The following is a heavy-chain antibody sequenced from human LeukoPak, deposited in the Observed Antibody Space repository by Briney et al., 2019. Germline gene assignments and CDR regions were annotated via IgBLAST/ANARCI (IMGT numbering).Heavy chain of an antibody. CDR3: AKGLERESRLDS. J-gene: IGHJ5*01. D-gene: IGHD1-1*01. V-gene: IGHV3-23*01. Sequence: AGGSLRLSCDASGFNFNTYTMYWVRQAPGQGLEWVSGIRHGDGRTYYADSVRGRFTISSDIFKNTLYLQMNGLRADDTALYYCAKGLERESRLDSWGQGTLVTVSS. CDR1: GFNFNTYT. CDR2: IRHGDGRT.